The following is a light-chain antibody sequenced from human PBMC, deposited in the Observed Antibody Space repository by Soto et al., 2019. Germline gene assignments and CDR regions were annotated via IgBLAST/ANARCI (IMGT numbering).Light chain of an antibody. J-gene: IGKJ5*01. CDR1: QSISSSY. Sequence: EILLTQSPGTLSLSPGERATISCRASQSISSSYSAWYQQKPGQAPRLRINGASSRTTGIPDRFSGSGSGTDFTLTISRLEPEVFAVYYCQHYSITPITFGQGTHWRL. V-gene: IGKV3-20*01. CDR2: GAS. CDR3: QHYSITPIT.